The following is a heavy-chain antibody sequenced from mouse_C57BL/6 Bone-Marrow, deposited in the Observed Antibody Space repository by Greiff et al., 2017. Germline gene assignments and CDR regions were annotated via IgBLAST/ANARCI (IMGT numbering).Heavy chain of an antibody. CDR2: ISNLAYSI. CDR1: GFTFSDYG. J-gene: IGHJ1*03. Sequence: EVQLVESGGGLVQPGGSLKLSCAASGFTFSDYGMAWVRQAPRKGPEWVAFISNLAYSIYYADTVTGRFTISRGNAKNTLYLEMSSLRSEDTAMYYCARQNKGYFDVWGTGTTVTVSS. V-gene: IGHV5-15*01. CDR3: ARQNKGYFDV.